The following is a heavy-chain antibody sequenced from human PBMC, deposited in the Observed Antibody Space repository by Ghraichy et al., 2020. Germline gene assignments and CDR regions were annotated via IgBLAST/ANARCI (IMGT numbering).Heavy chain of an antibody. V-gene: IGHV3-30*01. J-gene: IGHJ4*02. CDR3: ATVDTLSDQDY. D-gene: IGHD2-2*02. Sequence: RMPPAAGLKRVAIISYDGSNEDYADSVKGRFTISRDNYQNTLFLQRNSRRSEDTALYYCATVDTLSDQDYWGKGTL. CDR2: ISYDGSNE.